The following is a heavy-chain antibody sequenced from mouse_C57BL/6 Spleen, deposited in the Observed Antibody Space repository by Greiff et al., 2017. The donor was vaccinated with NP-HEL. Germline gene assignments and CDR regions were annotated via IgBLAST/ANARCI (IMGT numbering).Heavy chain of an antibody. V-gene: IGHV5-4*01. CDR3: AREGGYYDYQNWYFDV. Sequence: EVMLVESGGGLVKPGGSLKLSCAASGFTFSSYAMSWVRQTPEKRLEWVATISDGGSYTYYPDNVKGRFTISRDNAKNNLYLQMSHLKSEDTAMYYCAREGGYYDYQNWYFDVWGTGTTVTVSS. D-gene: IGHD2-4*01. CDR2: ISDGGSYT. J-gene: IGHJ1*03. CDR1: GFTFSSYA.